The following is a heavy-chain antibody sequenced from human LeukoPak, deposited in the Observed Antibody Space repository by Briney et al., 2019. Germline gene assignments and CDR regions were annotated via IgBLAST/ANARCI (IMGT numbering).Heavy chain of an antibody. Sequence: SETLSLTCTVSGGSISSYYWSWIRQPAGKGLEWIGRIYIFSGSTNYNPSLKSRVTISVDTSKNQFSLKLTSVTAADTAVYYCARVDGSCSGGSCPSGNWFDPWGQGTLVTVSS. V-gene: IGHV4-4*07. CDR1: GGSISSYY. D-gene: IGHD2-15*01. J-gene: IGHJ5*02. CDR3: ARVDGSCSGGSCPSGNWFDP. CDR2: IYIFSGST.